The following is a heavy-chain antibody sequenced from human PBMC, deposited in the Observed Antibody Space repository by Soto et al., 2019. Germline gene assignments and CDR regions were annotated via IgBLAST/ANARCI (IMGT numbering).Heavy chain of an antibody. CDR2: ISGSGGST. J-gene: IGHJ6*01. D-gene: IGHD3-3*01. CDR1: GFTFSSYA. V-gene: IGHV3-23*01. Sequence: EVQLLESGGGLVQPGGSLRLSCAASGFTFSSYAMSWVRQAPGKGLEWVSAISGSGGSTYYADSVKGRCTMSRDNSKNTLYQQMKRLRADNTAVYYCAKSPSRGFESGYPYCYGMGVWGQGHTVAVSS. CDR3: AKSPSRGFESGYPYCYGMGV.